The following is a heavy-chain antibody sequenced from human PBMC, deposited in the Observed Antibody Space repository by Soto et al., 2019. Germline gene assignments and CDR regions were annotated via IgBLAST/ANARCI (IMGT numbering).Heavy chain of an antibody. CDR3: ATPYYFNH. CDR1: VFMLRAYT. J-gene: IGHJ1*01. CDR2: ISDDSIYI. V-gene: IGHV3-21*06. D-gene: IGHD3-16*01. Sequence: GSLRISCAASVFMLRAYTMNWVRQAPGKGLEWLSSISDDSIYIDYADSLRGRFTVSRDNARNSLYLQIDSLGVEDTAVYYCATPYYFNHWGPGTLVTVSS.